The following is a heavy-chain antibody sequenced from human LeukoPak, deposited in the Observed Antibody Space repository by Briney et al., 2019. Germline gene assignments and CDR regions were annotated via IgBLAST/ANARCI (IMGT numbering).Heavy chain of an antibody. Sequence: PGGSLRLSCAASGFTFSVYWMSWVRQAPGKGLEWVANIKQDGSEKYYVDSVKGRFTISRDNAKNQLYLQMNSLRAEDSAVYYCGRGASGIQLWFFDPWGQGTLVTVSS. CDR3: GRGASGIQLWFFDP. CDR2: IKQDGSEK. J-gene: IGHJ5*02. V-gene: IGHV3-7*01. CDR1: GFTFSVYW. D-gene: IGHD5-18*01.